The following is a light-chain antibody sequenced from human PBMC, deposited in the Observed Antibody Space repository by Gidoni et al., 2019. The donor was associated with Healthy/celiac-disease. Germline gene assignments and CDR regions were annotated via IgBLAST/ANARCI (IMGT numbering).Light chain of an antibody. V-gene: IGKV1-39*01. J-gene: IGKJ4*01. CDR3: QQSYSTPPTT. Sequence: DIQMTQSPSSLSASVGDRVTITCRASQSSSSYLNWYQQKPGKAPKLLIYAASSLQSGVPSRFSGSGSGTDFTLTISSLQPEDFATYYCQQSYSTPPTTFGGGTKVEIK. CDR2: AAS. CDR1: QSSSSY.